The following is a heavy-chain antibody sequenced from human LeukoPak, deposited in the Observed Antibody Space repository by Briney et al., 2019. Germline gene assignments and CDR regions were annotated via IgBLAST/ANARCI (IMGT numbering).Heavy chain of an antibody. CDR3: TGGALDY. CDR1: GFTFSDYW. CDR2: INQDGRDQ. J-gene: IGHJ4*02. Sequence: GGSLRLSCVASGFTFSDYWMSWVRQAPGQGLEWVAKINQDGRDQHFVDSVKGRFTISRDNAKNLLFLQMDSLRAEDTAVYYCTGGALDYWGPGTLVTVSS. V-gene: IGHV3-7*04.